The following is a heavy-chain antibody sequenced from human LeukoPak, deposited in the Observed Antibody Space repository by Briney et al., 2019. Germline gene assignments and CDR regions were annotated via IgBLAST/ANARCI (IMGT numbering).Heavy chain of an antibody. V-gene: IGHV3-7*01. CDR2: IKQDGSEK. J-gene: IGHJ6*03. CDR3: ARDGSVVRGVNLYYYYYMDV. D-gene: IGHD3-10*01. CDR1: GFTFSSYW. Sequence: GGSLRLSCAASGFTFSSYWMSWVRQAPGKGLEWVANIKQDGSEKYYVDSVKGRFTISRDNAKSSLYLQMNSLRAEDTAVYYCARDGSVVRGVNLYYYYYMDVWGKGTTVTVSS.